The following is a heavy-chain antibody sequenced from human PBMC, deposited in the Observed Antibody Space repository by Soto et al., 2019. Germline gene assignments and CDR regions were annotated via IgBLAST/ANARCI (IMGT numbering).Heavy chain of an antibody. CDR1: GGTFSNYT. CDR3: ARSSPYIVVRKPTGNQDYYGMDV. CDR2: IIPVFGTT. J-gene: IGHJ6*02. D-gene: IGHD2-2*01. Sequence: QVQLVQSGAEVKKPGSSVQVFCKASGGTFSNYTISWVRQAPGQGLEWMGGIIPVFGTTDYEQKFQGRVTITADGSTSTAYMKLSSLRSADTAVYYCARSSPYIVVRKPTGNQDYYGMDVWGQGTTVTVSS. V-gene: IGHV1-69*01.